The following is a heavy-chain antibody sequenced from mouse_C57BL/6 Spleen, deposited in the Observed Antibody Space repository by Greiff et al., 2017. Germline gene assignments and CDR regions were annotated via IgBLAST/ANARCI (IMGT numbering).Heavy chain of an antibody. CDR2: ISSGSSTI. CDR1: GFTFSDYG. D-gene: IGHD2-4*01. V-gene: IGHV5-17*01. Sequence: EVMLVESGGGLVKPGGSLKLSCAASGFTFSDYGMHWVRQAPEKGLEWVAYISSGSSTIYYADTVKGRFTISRDNAKNTLFLQMTSLRSEDTAMYYCARIYYDYSYYFDYWGQGTTLTVSS. CDR3: ARIYYDYSYYFDY. J-gene: IGHJ2*01.